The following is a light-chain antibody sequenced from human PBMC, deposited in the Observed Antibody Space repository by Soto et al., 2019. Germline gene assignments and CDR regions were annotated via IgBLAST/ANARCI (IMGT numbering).Light chain of an antibody. Sequence: QSVLTQPPSVSGAPGQRITISCTGTSSNIGAGYDVHWYQQLPGTAPKLLIYGDTNRPSGVSDRFSGSKSGTSASLAITGRQAEDEADYYCQSYDSALSVYVVFGGGTKLTVL. CDR2: GDT. CDR3: QSYDSALSVYVV. CDR1: SSNIGAGYD. V-gene: IGLV1-40*01. J-gene: IGLJ2*01.